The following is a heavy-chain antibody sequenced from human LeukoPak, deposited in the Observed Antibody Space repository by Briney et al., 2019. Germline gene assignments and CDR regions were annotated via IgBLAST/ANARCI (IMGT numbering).Heavy chain of an antibody. CDR3: ARVTYYYDSSGYPPDY. Sequence: PGGSLRLSCAASGFTFSSYWMHWVRQAPGKGLVWVSRINSDGSSTSYADSVEGRFTISRDNAKNTLYLQMNSLRAEDTAVYYCARVTYYYDSSGYPPDYWGQGTLVTVSS. D-gene: IGHD3-22*01. CDR2: INSDGSST. J-gene: IGHJ4*02. CDR1: GFTFSSYW. V-gene: IGHV3-74*01.